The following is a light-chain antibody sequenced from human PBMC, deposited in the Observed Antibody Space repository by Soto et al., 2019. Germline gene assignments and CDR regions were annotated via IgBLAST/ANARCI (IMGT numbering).Light chain of an antibody. V-gene: IGLV2-23*01. CDR3: CSYAGSGTLV. CDR1: SSDVGYYNL. Sequence: QAVLTQPASVSGSPGQSITISCTGTSSDVGYYNLVSWYQHHPGKAPKLMMYEGSKRPSGVSNRFSGSKSGTTASLTISGLQPEDEADYYCCSYAGSGTLVFGGGTKLTVL. J-gene: IGLJ2*01. CDR2: EGS.